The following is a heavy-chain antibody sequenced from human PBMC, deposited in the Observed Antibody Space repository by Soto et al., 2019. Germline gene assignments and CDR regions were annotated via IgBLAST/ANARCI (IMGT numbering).Heavy chain of an antibody. Sequence: GGSLRLSCAASGFTFSSYGMHWVRQAPGKGLEWVAVIWYDGSNKYYADSVKGRFTISRDNSKNTLYLQMNSLRAEDTAVYYCARHPMSDRKAPYYYYGMDVWGQGTTVTVSS. J-gene: IGHJ6*02. CDR1: GFTFSSYG. V-gene: IGHV3-33*01. CDR2: IWYDGSNK. CDR3: ARHPMSDRKAPYYYYGMDV.